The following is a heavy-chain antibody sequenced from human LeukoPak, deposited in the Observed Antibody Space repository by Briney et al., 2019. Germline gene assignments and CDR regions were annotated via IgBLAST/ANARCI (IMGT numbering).Heavy chain of an antibody. D-gene: IGHD1-14*01. Sequence: GASVKVSCKASGYTFTSYAIQWVRQAPGQRLEWMGRINAGHGDTKYSQKFQGRVTITRDTSASTAYMELSSLRSEDTAVYYCARGAGFAEPLPEYWGQGTLLTVSP. CDR3: ARGAGFAEPLPEY. J-gene: IGHJ4*02. CDR2: INAGHGDT. V-gene: IGHV1-3*01. CDR1: GYTFTSYA.